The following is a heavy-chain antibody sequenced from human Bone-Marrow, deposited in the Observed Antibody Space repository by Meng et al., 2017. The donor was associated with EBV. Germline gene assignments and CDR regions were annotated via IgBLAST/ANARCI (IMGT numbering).Heavy chain of an antibody. Sequence: QVQLVQAGAEVKKPGSSVKVSCKASGGTFRSYANSWVRQAPGQGLEWMGGIIPIFGTANYAQKFQGRVTITADESTSTAYMELSSLRSEDTAVYYCARVCSVPAAPETDNWFDPWGQGTLVTVSS. J-gene: IGHJ5*02. D-gene: IGHD2-2*01. CDR1: GGTFRSYA. CDR2: IIPIFGTA. CDR3: ARVCSVPAAPETDNWFDP. V-gene: IGHV1-69*01.